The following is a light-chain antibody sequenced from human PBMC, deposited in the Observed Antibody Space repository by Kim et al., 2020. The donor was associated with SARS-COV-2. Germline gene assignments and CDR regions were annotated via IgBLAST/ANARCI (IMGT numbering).Light chain of an antibody. CDR2: EDN. V-gene: IGLV6-57*04. Sequence: NFMLNQPHSVSESPGEKVTISCTRTSGSIGSTYVQWYQQRPGAAPIIVIHEDNQRPSGVPDRFSGSIDISSNSASLTISGLRPEDEADYYCQSYDTTIRVFGGGTQLTVL. CDR1: SGSIGSTY. CDR3: QSYDTTIRV. J-gene: IGLJ3*02.